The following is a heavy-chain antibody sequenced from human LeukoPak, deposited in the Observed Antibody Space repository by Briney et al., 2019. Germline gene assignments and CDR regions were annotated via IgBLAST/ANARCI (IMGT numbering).Heavy chain of an antibody. V-gene: IGHV3-11*01. CDR2: ISSGGDPK. Sequence: SGGSLRLSCAASGFTFSDYYMSWIRQAPGKGLEWVSYISSGGDPKYYADSVKGRFTISRDNAKNSLYLQMNSLRAEDTAVYYCAKILAAAGTGFDYWGQGTLVTVSS. J-gene: IGHJ4*02. CDR3: AKILAAAGTGFDY. D-gene: IGHD6-13*01. CDR1: GFTFSDYY.